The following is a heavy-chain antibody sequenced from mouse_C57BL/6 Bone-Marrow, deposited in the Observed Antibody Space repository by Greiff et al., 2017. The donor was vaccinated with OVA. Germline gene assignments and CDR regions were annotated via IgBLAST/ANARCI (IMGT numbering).Heavy chain of an antibody. V-gene: IGHV1-75*01. D-gene: IGHD1-1*01. CDR1: GYTFTDYY. CDR2: IFPGSGST. J-gene: IGHJ4*01. Sequence: QVQLQQSGPELVKPGASVKISCKASGYTFTDYYINWVKQRPGQGLEWIGWIFPGSGSTYYNEKFKGKATLTVDKSSSTAYMLLSSLTSEDSAVYFCARGGHTVRGRPYAMDYWGQGTSVTVSS. CDR3: ARGGHTVRGRPYAMDY.